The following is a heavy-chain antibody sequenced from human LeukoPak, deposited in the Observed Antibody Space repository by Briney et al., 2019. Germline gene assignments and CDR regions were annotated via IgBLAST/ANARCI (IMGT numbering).Heavy chain of an antibody. CDR2: ISSSSSYI. V-gene: IGHV3-21*01. J-gene: IGHJ4*02. CDR1: GFTFSSYS. D-gene: IGHD5-24*01. CDR3: ARDIGGMATIQLFDC. Sequence: GGSLRLSCAASGFTFSSYSMNWVRQAPGKGLEWVSSISSSSSYIYYADSMKGRFTISRDNAKNSLYLQMNSLRAEDTAVYYCARDIGGMATIQLFDCWGQGTLVTVSS.